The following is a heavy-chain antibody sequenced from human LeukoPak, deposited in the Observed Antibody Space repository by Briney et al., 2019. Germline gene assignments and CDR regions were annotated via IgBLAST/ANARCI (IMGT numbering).Heavy chain of an antibody. J-gene: IGHJ6*02. Sequence: ASVNVSCKASGCTFSSYAISWVRQAPGPGLEWMGRIIPILGIANYAQKFQGRVTITADKSTSTAYMELSSLRSEDTAVYYCASFPTVSARPGYYYGMDVWGQGTTVTVS. CDR1: GCTFSSYA. CDR2: IIPILGIA. CDR3: ASFPTVSARPGYYYGMDV. V-gene: IGHV1-69*04. D-gene: IGHD6-6*01.